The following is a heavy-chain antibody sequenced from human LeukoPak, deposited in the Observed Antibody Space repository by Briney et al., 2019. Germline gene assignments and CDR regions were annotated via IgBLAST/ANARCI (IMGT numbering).Heavy chain of an antibody. J-gene: IGHJ1*01. CDR1: GIAVSGSY. CDR3: ATGGDHPY. D-gene: IGHD2-21*02. Sequence: GSLRLSCAPSGIAVSGSYMSWVRQAPGKGLEWVSVIYSGSSADYADSVKGRFTISRDNSKNTLYLQMNSLRAEDTAVYYCATGGDHPYWGPGTLVTVSS. V-gene: IGHV3-53*01. CDR2: IYSGSSA.